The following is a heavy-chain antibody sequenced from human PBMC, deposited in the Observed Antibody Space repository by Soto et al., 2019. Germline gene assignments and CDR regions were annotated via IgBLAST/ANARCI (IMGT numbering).Heavy chain of an antibody. CDR1: GFAFSSYA. J-gene: IGHJ2*01. Sequence: GGSLRLSCAASGFAFSSYAMSWVRQAPGKGLEWGSGISDSGSGTYYAESVKGRFTVSRDNSKNTLDLQMNSLRAEDTAVYYCARDGYGGDTNWYFDLWGRGTLVTVSS. V-gene: IGHV3-23*01. D-gene: IGHD2-21*02. CDR3: ARDGYGGDTNWYFDL. CDR2: ISDSGSGT.